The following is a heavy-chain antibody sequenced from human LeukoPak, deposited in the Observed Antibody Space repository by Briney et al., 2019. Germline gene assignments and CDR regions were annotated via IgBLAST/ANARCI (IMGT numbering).Heavy chain of an antibody. J-gene: IGHJ4*02. CDR2: VYPGDSDT. Sequence: RHGESLKISCQGSGYSFTTYWIGWVRHMPGKGLEWMGFVYPGDSDTIYNPSLLGQVIISADRSTATAYVQWTSLKASDTALYYCARNGGLGSGAYYNDYWGQGTLVTVSS. CDR3: ARNGGLGSGAYYNDY. V-gene: IGHV5-51*01. D-gene: IGHD3-10*01. CDR1: GYSFTTYW.